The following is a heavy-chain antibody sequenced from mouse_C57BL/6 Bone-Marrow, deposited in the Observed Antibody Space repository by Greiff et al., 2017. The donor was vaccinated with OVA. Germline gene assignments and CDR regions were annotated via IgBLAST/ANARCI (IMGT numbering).Heavy chain of an antibody. D-gene: IGHD1-1*01. Sequence: QVQLQQPGAELVKPGASVKMSCKASGYTFTSYWITWVKQRPGQGLEWIGDIYPGSGSTNYNEKFKSKATLTVDTSSSTAYMQLSSLTSEDSAVYYCASDYYGSSNGAWFAYWGQGTLVTVSA. V-gene: IGHV1-55*01. J-gene: IGHJ3*01. CDR3: ASDYYGSSNGAWFAY. CDR1: GYTFTSYW. CDR2: IYPGSGST.